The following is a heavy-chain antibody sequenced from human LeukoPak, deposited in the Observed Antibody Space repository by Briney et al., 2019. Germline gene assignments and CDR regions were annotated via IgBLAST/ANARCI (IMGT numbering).Heavy chain of an antibody. J-gene: IGHJ3*02. D-gene: IGHD3-3*01. CDR1: GFTVSSNY. CDR3: ARGRFLDAFDI. CDR2: TYSGGST. V-gene: IGHV3-53*01. Sequence: PGGSLRLSCAASGFTVSSNYMSWVPQAPGKGLEWVSVTYSGGSTYYPDSVKGRFTFSRDNSKNTLYLQMTRLRAEDTAVYYCARGRFLDAFDIWGQGTMVTVSS.